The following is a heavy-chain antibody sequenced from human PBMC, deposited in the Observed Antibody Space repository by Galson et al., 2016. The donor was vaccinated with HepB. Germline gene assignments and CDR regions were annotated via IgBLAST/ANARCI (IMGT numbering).Heavy chain of an antibody. CDR3: ARRASSGWYWPSDY. CDR2: IDPSDSYT. CDR1: EYSFTSYW. J-gene: IGHJ4*02. Sequence: QSGAEVKKPGESLRISCKGSEYSFTSYWINWVRQMPGKGLEWMGKIDPSDSYTNYSPSFQGHVTITADKSTNTAYLQWNSLKDSDTAIYYCARRASSGWYWPSDYWDQGTLVTVSS. D-gene: IGHD6-19*01. V-gene: IGHV5-10-1*01.